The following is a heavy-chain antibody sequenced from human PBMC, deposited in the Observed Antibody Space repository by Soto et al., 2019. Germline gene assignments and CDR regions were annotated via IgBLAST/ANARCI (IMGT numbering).Heavy chain of an antibody. D-gene: IGHD3-9*01. CDR1: GGSMSNYY. V-gene: IGHV4-59*01. J-gene: IGHJ5*02. CDR3: ARVDNILTGYSNWFDP. CDR2: IYYSGST. Sequence: SETLSLTCTVSGGSMSNYYWSWIRQPPGKGLEWIGYIYYSGSTNYNPSLKSRVTISVDTSKNQFSLRLRSVTAADTAVYYCARVDNILTGYSNWFDPWGQGTLVTVSS.